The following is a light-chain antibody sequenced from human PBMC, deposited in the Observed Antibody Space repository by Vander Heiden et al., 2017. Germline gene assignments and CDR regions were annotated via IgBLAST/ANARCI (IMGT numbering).Light chain of an antibody. CDR3: QQYYDTPYT. J-gene: IGKJ2*01. CDR1: RSGLYSPNKKNY. Sequence: IVMIPPPPSLPVSLGARATINCRSSRSGLYSPNKKNYLSWFQQKPGQPPKLLIYWASTRESGVPDRFSGSGSGTDFTLTISSLQAEDVAVYYCQQYYDTPYTFGQGTKLEIK. CDR2: WAS. V-gene: IGKV4-1*01.